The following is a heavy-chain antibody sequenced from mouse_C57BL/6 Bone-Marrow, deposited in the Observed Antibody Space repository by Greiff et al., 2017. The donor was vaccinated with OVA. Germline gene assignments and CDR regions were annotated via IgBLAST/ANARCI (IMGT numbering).Heavy chain of an antibody. Sequence: QVQLQQSGAELVKPGASVKLSCKASGYTFTSYWMQWVKQRPGQGLEWIGEIDPSDSYTNYNQKFKGKATLTVDTSSSTAYMQLSSLTSEDSAVYYCARRERRPTLDYWGQGTTLTVSS. CDR3: ARRERRPTLDY. J-gene: IGHJ2*01. CDR2: IDPSDSYT. V-gene: IGHV1-50*01. CDR1: GYTFTSYW. D-gene: IGHD2-10*01.